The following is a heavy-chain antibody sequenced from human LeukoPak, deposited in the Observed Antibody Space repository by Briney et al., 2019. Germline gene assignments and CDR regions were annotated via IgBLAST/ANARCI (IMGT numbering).Heavy chain of an antibody. D-gene: IGHD3-22*01. CDR2: ISGGGGGT. V-gene: IGHV3-23*01. CDR1: GITLSNYA. J-gene: IGHJ4*02. CDR3: AKRGVVIRVILVGFHKEAYYFDS. Sequence: GGSLRLSCAVSGITLSNYAMSWVRQAPGKGLDWVAGISGGGGGTNYGDSVKGRFTIARDNPKNTLYLQMNNLRADDTAVYFCAKRGVVIRVILVGFHKEAYYFDSWGQGALVTVSS.